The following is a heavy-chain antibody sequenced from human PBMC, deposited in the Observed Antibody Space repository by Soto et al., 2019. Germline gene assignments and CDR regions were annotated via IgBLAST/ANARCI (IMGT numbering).Heavy chain of an antibody. CDR3: AVAIDDVDYFDY. CDR2: INHSGST. J-gene: IGHJ4*02. V-gene: IGHV4-34*01. D-gene: IGHD2-2*02. Sequence: SETLSLTCAVYGGSFSGYYWSWIRQPPGKGLEWIGEINHSGSTNYNPSLKSRVTISVDTSKNQFSLKLSSVTAADTAVYYCAVAIDDVDYFDYWGQGTLVTVSS. CDR1: GGSFSGYY.